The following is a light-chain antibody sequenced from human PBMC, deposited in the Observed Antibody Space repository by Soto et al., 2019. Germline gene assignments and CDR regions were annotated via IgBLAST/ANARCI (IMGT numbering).Light chain of an antibody. Sequence: EIVLTQSPGTLSLSPGERATLSCRASQSVSSTYLAWYQQKPGQAPRVLIYGASRRATGIPDRFSGSGSGTDFTLTISRLEPEDFAVYYCQQYSSSFRTFGQGTKVDIK. J-gene: IGKJ1*01. V-gene: IGKV3-20*01. CDR2: GAS. CDR3: QQYSSSFRT. CDR1: QSVSSTY.